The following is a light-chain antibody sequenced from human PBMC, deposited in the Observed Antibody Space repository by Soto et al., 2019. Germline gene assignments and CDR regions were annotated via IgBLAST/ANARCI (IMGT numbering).Light chain of an antibody. V-gene: IGKV1-9*01. J-gene: IGKJ4*01. CDR2: AAS. Sequence: DIQLTQSPSFLSAPVGDRVTITCRASQDISDYLAWYQQRPGKAPKLLIYAASTLQSGVPSRFSGSGSGTEFTLTISSLQPEAFATYSCQQLNSYPLTFGGGTKVDIK. CDR1: QDISDY. CDR3: QQLNSYPLT.